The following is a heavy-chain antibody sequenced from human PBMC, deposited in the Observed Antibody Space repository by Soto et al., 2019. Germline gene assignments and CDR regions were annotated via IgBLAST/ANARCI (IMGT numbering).Heavy chain of an antibody. D-gene: IGHD6-6*01. CDR1: GGSISSSSYY. V-gene: IGHV4-39*01. J-gene: IGHJ1*01. Sequence: SDTLSLTCTVSGGSISSSSYYWGWIRQPPGKGLEWIGSIYYSGSTYYNPSLKSRVTISVDTSKNQFSLELSSVTAADTAVYYCARAIAARIPEYFQHWGQGTLVTVSS. CDR2: IYYSGST. CDR3: ARAIAARIPEYFQH.